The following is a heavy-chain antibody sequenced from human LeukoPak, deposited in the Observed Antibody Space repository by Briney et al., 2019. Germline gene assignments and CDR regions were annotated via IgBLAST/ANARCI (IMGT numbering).Heavy chain of an antibody. V-gene: IGHV4-59*04. CDR1: GGSISSYY. CDR3: ASRTTVTTLDY. J-gene: IGHJ4*02. D-gene: IGHD4-17*01. CDR2: IYYSGST. Sequence: PSETLSLTCTVSGGSISSYYWSWIRQPPGKGLEWIGYIYYSGSTYYNPSLKSRVTISVDTSKNQFSLKLSSVTAADTAVYYCASRTTVTTLDYWGQGTLVTVSS.